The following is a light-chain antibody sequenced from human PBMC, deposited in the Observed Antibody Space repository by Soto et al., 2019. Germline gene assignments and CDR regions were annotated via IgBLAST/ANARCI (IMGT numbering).Light chain of an antibody. CDR1: QGISNY. J-gene: IGKJ1*01. CDR3: QQYTLYSRK. CDR2: GAT. V-gene: IGKV1-9*01. Sequence: TQLTQSPSSLSASVGDRVTITCRASQGISNYLAWYQQKPGKTPRLLIYGATTLQSGIPSRFSGSGSGTDFALTISSLQPEDFETYYSQQYTLYSRKSGNGTKVNIX.